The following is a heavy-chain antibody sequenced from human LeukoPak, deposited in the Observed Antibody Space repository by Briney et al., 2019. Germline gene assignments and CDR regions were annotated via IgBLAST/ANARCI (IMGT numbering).Heavy chain of an antibody. CDR2: INHSGST. CDR3: ARRRSSGYPHDYYYYMDV. V-gene: IGHV4-34*01. J-gene: IGHJ6*03. D-gene: IGHD3-22*01. CDR1: GGSFSGYY. Sequence: PSETLSLTCAVYGGSFSGYYWSWIRQPPGKGLEWIGEINHSGSTNYNPSLKSRVTISVDTSKNQFSLKLSSVTAADTAVYYCARRRSSGYPHDYYYYMDVWGKGTTVTVSS.